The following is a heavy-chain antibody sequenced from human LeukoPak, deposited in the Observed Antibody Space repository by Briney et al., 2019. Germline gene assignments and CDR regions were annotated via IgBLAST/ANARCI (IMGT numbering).Heavy chain of an antibody. CDR3: ARRGNGDYVY. D-gene: IGHD4-17*01. J-gene: IGHJ4*02. CDR2: IYYSGST. CDR1: GGSISSSNFY. V-gene: IGHV4-39*01. Sequence: SETLSLTCTVSGGSISSSNFYWDWIRQPPGKGLEWIGSIYYSGSTYYNPSLKSRVTISVGTSKNQFSLKLNSVTAADTAVYYCARRGNGDYVYWGQGTLVTVSS.